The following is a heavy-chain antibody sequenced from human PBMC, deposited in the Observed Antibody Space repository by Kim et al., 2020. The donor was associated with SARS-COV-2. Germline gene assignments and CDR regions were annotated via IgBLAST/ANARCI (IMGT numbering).Heavy chain of an antibody. CDR2: INTGSAST. V-gene: IGHV3-23*01. J-gene: IGHJ6*02. Sequence: GGSLRLSCAASGFTFTNYSMTWVRQAPGKGLQWVSGINTGSASTYYADSLKGRFTISRDDSKNTLYLQMNSLRAEDTAEYYCTKLDGIYSNTPMGFWGLG. CDR1: GFTFTNYS. CDR3: TKLDGIYSNTPMGF. D-gene: IGHD6-13*01.